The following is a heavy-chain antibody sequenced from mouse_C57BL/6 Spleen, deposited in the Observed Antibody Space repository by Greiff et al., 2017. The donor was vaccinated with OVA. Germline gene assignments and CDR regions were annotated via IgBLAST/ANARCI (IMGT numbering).Heavy chain of an antibody. CDR3: ARNYGRDYYAMDY. D-gene: IGHD1-1*01. J-gene: IGHJ4*01. CDR2: ISYDGSN. V-gene: IGHV3-6*01. Sequence: ESGPGLVKPSQSLSLTCSVTGYSITSGYYWNWIRQFPGNKLEWMGYISYDGSNNYNPSLKNRISITRDTSKNQFFLKLNSVTTEDTATYYCARNYGRDYYAMDYWGQGTSVTVSS. CDR1: GYSITSGYY.